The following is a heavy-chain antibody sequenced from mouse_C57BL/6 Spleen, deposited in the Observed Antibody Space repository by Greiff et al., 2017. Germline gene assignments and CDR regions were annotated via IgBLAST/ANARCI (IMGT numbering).Heavy chain of an antibody. CDR3: ARRGNGFDY. CDR2: IYPGDGDT. Sequence: VQLQPSGAELVKPGASVKISCKASGYAFRRYWLNWVKQWPGKGLEWIGQIYPGDGDTNYHGKFKGKATLTADKSASTAYMQLSSLTSEDSAVYFCARRGNGFDYWGQGTTLTVSS. CDR1: GYAFRRYW. J-gene: IGHJ2*01. V-gene: IGHV1-80*01.